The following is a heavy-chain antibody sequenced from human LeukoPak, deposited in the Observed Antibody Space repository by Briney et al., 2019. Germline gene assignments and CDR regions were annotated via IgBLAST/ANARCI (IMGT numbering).Heavy chain of an antibody. CDR1: GGSFSGYY. D-gene: IGHD1-26*01. Sequence: ASETLSLTCAVYGGSFSGYYWSWIRQPPGKGLEWIGSIYHSGSTYYNPSLKSRVTISVDTSKNQFSLKLSSVTAADTAVYYCARGSGSYWEGAYYFDYWGQGTLVTVSS. CDR3: ARGSGSYWEGAYYFDY. CDR2: IYHSGST. V-gene: IGHV4-34*01. J-gene: IGHJ4*02.